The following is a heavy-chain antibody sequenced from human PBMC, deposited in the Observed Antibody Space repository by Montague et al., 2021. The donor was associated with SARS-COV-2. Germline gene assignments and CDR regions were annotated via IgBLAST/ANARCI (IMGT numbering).Heavy chain of an antibody. J-gene: IGHJ4*02. Sequence: SETLSLTCTVSGDSISNYYWSWIRRPPGKGLEWLGYIYYSGSTNYNPSPKSRVTISVDTSKNQFSLRLSSVTAADTAVYYCARLPYILPGYAYFDFWGQGSLVIVSS. CDR2: IYYSGST. V-gene: IGHV4-59*08. CDR1: GDSISNYY. D-gene: IGHD3-9*01. CDR3: ARLPYILPGYAYFDF.